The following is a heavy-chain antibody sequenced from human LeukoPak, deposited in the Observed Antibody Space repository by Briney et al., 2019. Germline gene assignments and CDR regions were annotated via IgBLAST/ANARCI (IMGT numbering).Heavy chain of an antibody. V-gene: IGHV4-34*04. D-gene: IGHD5-24*01. Sequence: SETLSLTCAVYSGSFSGYYWNWIRQPPGKGLEWVGEINISGSGSTNPSLKSRGTISVDTSENQFSLKLSSGTATDPAAEYCVRIRDGYPWDYWGQGTMVTASS. CDR1: SGSFSGYY. CDR3: VRIRDGYPWDY. J-gene: IGHJ4*02. CDR2: INISGSG.